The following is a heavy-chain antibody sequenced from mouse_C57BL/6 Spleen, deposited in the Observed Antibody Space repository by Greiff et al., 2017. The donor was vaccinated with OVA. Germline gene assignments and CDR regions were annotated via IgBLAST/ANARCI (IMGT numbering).Heavy chain of an antibody. CDR2: INPGSGVT. CDR3: SIRYYYAMDY. J-gene: IGHJ4*01. D-gene: IGHD1-1*01. V-gene: IGHV1-54*01. Sequence: QVQLQQSGAELVRPGTSVKVSCKASGYAFTNDLIEWVKQRPGQGLEWIGVINPGSGVTNYNEKFKGKATLTADKSSSTAYMQLSSLTSEDSAVYFCSIRYYYAMDYWGQGTSVTVSS. CDR1: GYAFTNDL.